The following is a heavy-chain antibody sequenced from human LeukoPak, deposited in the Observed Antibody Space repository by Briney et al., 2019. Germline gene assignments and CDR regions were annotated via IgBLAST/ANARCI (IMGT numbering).Heavy chain of an antibody. J-gene: IGHJ4*02. CDR1: LFNFSSSR. Sequence: GECLILSCAASLFNFSSSRMASVRQAPGKGVGWVANLKQDGSVRYYVDAVRRRFTIPRDHAKNSLYLQMNSLRAEDTALYYCARDLRSLGRWGQGTLVTVSS. CDR2: LKQDGSVR. V-gene: IGHV3-7*03. CDR3: ARDLRSLGR.